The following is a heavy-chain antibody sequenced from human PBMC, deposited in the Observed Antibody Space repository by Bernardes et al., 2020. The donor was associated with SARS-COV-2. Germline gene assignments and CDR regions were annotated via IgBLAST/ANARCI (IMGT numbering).Heavy chain of an antibody. V-gene: IGHV3-72*01. CDR1: GFTFGNHY. CDR2: IKNKANSYNT. Sequence: GGSLRLSCAASGFTFGNHYMDWVRQAPGKGLQWVGRIKNKANSYNTEYAASVKGRFTISSDDSQNSLYLQLNSLKTEDPAVYYCASKRLHHHAFEIWGQGTLVTVSS. J-gene: IGHJ3*02. CDR3: ASKRLHHHAFEI.